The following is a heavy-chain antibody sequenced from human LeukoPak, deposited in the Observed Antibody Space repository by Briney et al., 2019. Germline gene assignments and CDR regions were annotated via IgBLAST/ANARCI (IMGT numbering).Heavy chain of an antibody. CDR2: ISYSGTT. D-gene: IGHD7-27*01. CDR1: GGSISDSRHY. V-gene: IGHV4-39*07. J-gene: IGHJ4*02. Sequence: PSETLSLTCTVSGGSISDSRHYWGWIRQPPGKGLEWIGSISYSGTTYSNPSLKSRVAMSLDTSKNQFSLRLRSVTSADTAMYYCARVDRHLGIRHLFDYWGQGTLVTVSS. CDR3: ARVDRHLGIRHLFDY.